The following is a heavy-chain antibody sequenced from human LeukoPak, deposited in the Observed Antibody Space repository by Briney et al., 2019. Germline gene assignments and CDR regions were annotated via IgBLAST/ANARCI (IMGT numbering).Heavy chain of an antibody. Sequence: SETLSLTCTVSGGSISSYYWSWIRQPPGKGLEWIGYIYYSGSTNYNPSLKSRVTISVDTSKNQFSLKLSSVTAADTAVYYCARVLDGYKYYFDCWGQGTLVTVSS. V-gene: IGHV4-59*01. CDR2: IYYSGST. CDR1: GGSISSYY. CDR3: ARVLDGYKYYFDC. D-gene: IGHD5-24*01. J-gene: IGHJ4*02.